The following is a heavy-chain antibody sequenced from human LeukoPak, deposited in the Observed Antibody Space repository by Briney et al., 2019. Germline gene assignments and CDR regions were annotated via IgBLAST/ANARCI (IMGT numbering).Heavy chain of an antibody. V-gene: IGHV6-1*01. CDR1: GDSVSSNNAA. CDR3: GRYYYYGVDV. J-gene: IGHJ6*02. Sequence: SQTLSLTCAISGDSVSSNNAAWNWIRQSPSRGLEWLGRTYYRSKWYNDYAVSVESRITINPDTSKNQLSLQLNSVTPEDTAVYYCGRYYYYGVDVWGQGTMVTVSS. CDR2: TYYRSKWYN.